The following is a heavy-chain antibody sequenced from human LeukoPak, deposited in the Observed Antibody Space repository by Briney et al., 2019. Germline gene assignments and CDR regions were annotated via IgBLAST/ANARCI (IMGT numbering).Heavy chain of an antibody. CDR1: GYSISSGYY. V-gene: IGHV4-38-2*01. J-gene: IGHJ4*02. CDR3: ARLYISGWYFDH. Sequence: PSETLSLTCAVSGYSISSGYYWGWIRQPPGKGLEWIGNIYHSGSTYYNPSLKSRVTMSVDTSKDQFSLKLSSVTAADTAVYYCARLYISGWYFDHWGQGTLVTVSS. CDR2: IYHSGST. D-gene: IGHD6-19*01.